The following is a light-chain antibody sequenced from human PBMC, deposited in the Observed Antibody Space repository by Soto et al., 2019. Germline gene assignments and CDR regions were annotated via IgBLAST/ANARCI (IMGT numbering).Light chain of an antibody. J-gene: IGKJ1*01. CDR3: KQYGSSPPRT. V-gene: IGKV3-20*01. CDR2: GAS. Sequence: EIVLTQSPGILSLSPGERATLSCRASQSVSNDFLAWYQQKPRQAPRLLIYGASTRATDVPDRFSGSGSGADFTLSISRLEPEDFAVYYCKQYGSSPPRTFGQGTKVEMK. CDR1: QSVSNDF.